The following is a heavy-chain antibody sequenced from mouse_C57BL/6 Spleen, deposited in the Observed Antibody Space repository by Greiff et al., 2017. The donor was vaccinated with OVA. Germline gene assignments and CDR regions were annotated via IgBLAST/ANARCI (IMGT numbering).Heavy chain of an antibody. CDR1: GYTFTSYW. Sequence: VQLQQSGAELVMPGASVKLSCKASGYTFTSYWMHWVKQRPGQGLEWIGEIDPSDSYTNYNQKFKGKSTLTVDKSSSTAYMQLSSLTSEDSAVYYCARMVYYGNYAWFAYWGQGTLVTVSA. J-gene: IGHJ3*01. CDR2: IDPSDSYT. D-gene: IGHD2-1*01. V-gene: IGHV1-69*01. CDR3: ARMVYYGNYAWFAY.